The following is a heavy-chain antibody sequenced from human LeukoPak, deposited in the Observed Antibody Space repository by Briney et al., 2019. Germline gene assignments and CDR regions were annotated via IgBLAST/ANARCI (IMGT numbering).Heavy chain of an antibody. CDR3: ARRYCGGGSCYSALDY. D-gene: IGHD2-15*01. J-gene: IGHJ4*02. CDR2: IYPGDSNT. CDR1: GYSFTSYW. V-gene: IGHV5-51*01. Sequence: GESLKISCKGSGYSFTSYWIGWVRQMPWKGLEWMGSIYPGDSNTRYSPSFQGQVTISADKSITTAYLQWSSLKASDTAMYYCARRYCGGGSCYSALDYWGQGTLVTVSS.